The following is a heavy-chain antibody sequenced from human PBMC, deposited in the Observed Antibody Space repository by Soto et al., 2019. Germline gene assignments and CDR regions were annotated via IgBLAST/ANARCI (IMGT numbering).Heavy chain of an antibody. Sequence: QVQLQESGPGLVKPSQTLSLTCTVSGGSISSGGYYWSWIRQHPGKGLEWIGYIYYSGSTYYNPSLKSRVTISVDTSKNQFSLKLSSVTAADTAVYYCARVEGYGSGSSTPHFYYYYGMDVWGQGTTVTVSS. CDR2: IYYSGST. CDR3: ARVEGYGSGSSTPHFYYYYGMDV. CDR1: GGSISSGGYY. D-gene: IGHD3-10*01. J-gene: IGHJ6*02. V-gene: IGHV4-31*03.